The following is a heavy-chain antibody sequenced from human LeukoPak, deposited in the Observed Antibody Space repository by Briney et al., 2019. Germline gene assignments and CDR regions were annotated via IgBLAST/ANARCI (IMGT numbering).Heavy chain of an antibody. D-gene: IGHD3-3*01. CDR2: FSGSGTST. CDR3: AKDSRLLRGVVTTAFDS. Sequence: GALRLSCAASGFPFSGYAMSWVRQTPGKGLEWVAAFSGSGTSTYYADSVKGRFTSSRDNSKNILFLQMSSLRVEDTAIYYCAKDSRLLRGVVTTAFDSWGQGTLVTVSS. V-gene: IGHV3-23*01. J-gene: IGHJ4*02. CDR1: GFPFSGYA.